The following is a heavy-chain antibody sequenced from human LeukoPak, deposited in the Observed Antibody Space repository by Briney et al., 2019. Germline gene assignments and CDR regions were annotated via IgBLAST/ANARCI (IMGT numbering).Heavy chain of an antibody. CDR2: IIPILGIA. CDR1: GGTFSSYA. Sequence: ASVKVSCKASGGTFSSYAISWVRQAPGQGLEWMGRIIPILGIANYAQKFQGRVTITADKSTSTAYMELSSLRSEDTAVHYCARPRWLQFQPEFFIRFGGNNDAFDIWGQGTMVTVSS. V-gene: IGHV1-69*04. J-gene: IGHJ3*02. CDR3: ARPRWLQFQPEFFIRFGGNNDAFDI. D-gene: IGHD5-24*01.